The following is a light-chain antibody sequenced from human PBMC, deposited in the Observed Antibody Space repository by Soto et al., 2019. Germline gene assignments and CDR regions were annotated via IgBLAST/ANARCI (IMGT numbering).Light chain of an antibody. CDR1: QGISNS. J-gene: IGKJ4*01. CDR3: QQLNSYPLT. V-gene: IGKV1-9*01. Sequence: DIQLTQSPSFLSASVGDRVTMTCRASQGISNSLAWYQQRPGKAPKLLIYAASTLQSGVPSRFSGSGSGTEFTLTISGLQLEDFATYCCQQLNSYPLTFGRGTKVDIK. CDR2: AAS.